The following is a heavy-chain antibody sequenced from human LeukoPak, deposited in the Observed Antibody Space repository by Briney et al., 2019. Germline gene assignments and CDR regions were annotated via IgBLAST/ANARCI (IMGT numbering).Heavy chain of an antibody. Sequence: GGSLRLSCAASGFTFSSYWMSWVRQAPGKGLEWVANIKEDGSEKYYVESVKGRFIISRDNTKNSLYLQMSSLRAEDTAVYYCAKAVSKNPWGQGTLVTVSS. CDR3: AKAVSKNP. CDR1: GFTFSSYW. V-gene: IGHV3-7*01. J-gene: IGHJ5*02. CDR2: IKEDGSEK.